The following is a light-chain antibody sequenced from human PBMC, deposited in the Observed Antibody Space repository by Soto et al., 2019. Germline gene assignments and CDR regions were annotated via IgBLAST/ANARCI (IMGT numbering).Light chain of an antibody. J-gene: IGKJ1*01. CDR3: QQYNNWPQT. V-gene: IGKV3-15*01. CDR2: GAS. Sequence: EIVMTQSPVTLSVSPGERATLSCRASQSISSNLAWYQQKPGQAPRPLIYGASTRATGIPARFSGSGSGTAFTRTISSLQSEDFAVYYCQQYNNWPQTFGQGTKVEIK. CDR1: QSISSN.